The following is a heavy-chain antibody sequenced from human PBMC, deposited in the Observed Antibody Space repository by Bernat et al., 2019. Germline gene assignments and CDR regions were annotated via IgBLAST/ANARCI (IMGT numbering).Heavy chain of an antibody. CDR1: GYTFTGYY. CDR3: ASSYLLPCAGCAAFDI. CDR2: INPNSGGT. D-gene: IGHD2-8*02. J-gene: IGHJ3*02. V-gene: IGHV1-2*04. Sequence: QVQLVQSGAEVKKPGASVKVSCKASGYTFTGYYMHWVRQAPGQGLEWMGWINPNSGGTNYAQKFQGWVTMTRDTSISTAYMELSRLRSDDTAVYYCASSYLLPCAGCAAFDIWGQGTMVTVSS.